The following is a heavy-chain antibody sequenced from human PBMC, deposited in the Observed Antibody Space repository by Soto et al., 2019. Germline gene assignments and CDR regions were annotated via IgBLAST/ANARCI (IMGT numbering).Heavy chain of an antibody. CDR3: VRDGLDYYDTERLYFDN. CDR2: ISSSAVYV. J-gene: IGHJ4*02. V-gene: IGHV3-21*01. CDR1: GFNFLTYS. D-gene: IGHD3-22*01. Sequence: GGSLRLSCAASGFNFLTYSLSWVRQAPGKGLEWVASISSSAVYVDYADSMKGRFTISRDNAKNLLHLQMTSLRAEDTATYHCVRDGLDYYDTERLYFDNWGQGTLVTVPS.